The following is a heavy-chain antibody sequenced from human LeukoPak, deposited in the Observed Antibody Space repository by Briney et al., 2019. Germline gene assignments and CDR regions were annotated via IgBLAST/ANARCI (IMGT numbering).Heavy chain of an antibody. CDR2: INPNSGGT. V-gene: IGHV1-2*02. Sequence: ASVNVSCKTSGYTFTGYYMHWVRQAPGQGLEWMGWINPNSGGTNYAQRFQGRVTMTRDTSMSTAYMELSRLRSDDSAVYYCARYFYDSRGSSSDAFDIWGQGTMVTVSS. D-gene: IGHD3-22*01. CDR3: ARYFYDSRGSSSDAFDI. J-gene: IGHJ3*02. CDR1: GYTFTGYY.